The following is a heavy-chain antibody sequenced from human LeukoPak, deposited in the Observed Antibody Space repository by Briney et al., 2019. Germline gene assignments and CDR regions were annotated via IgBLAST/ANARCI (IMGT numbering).Heavy chain of an antibody. CDR3: VSMVRGVGY. Sequence: GGSLRLSCAASGFTFSNHAMHWVRQAPGKGLEWVTLVWYDGNRKYYADSVKGRFTISRDNSKNSVYLQLNSLRPEDTAMYYCVSMVRGVGYWGQGTLVTVSS. CDR1: GFTFSNHA. J-gene: IGHJ4*02. D-gene: IGHD3-10*01. V-gene: IGHV3-30*02. CDR2: VWYDGNRK.